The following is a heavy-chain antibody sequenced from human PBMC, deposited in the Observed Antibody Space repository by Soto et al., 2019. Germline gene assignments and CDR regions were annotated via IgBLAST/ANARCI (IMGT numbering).Heavy chain of an antibody. CDR1: GLTVGISY. J-gene: IGHJ4*02. D-gene: IGHD2-2*01. CDR3: AKSKFCPSTTCFDY. Sequence: QLVESGGALVQPGGSLTLSCAASGLTVGISYMSWVRQVAGKGLEWVSIVYSDGKAYYADSVKGRFTVARDTSKNTLFLQMISLRAEDTAVYFCAKSKFCPSTTCFDYWGQGTLVTVSS. V-gene: IGHV3-66*01. CDR2: VYSDGKA.